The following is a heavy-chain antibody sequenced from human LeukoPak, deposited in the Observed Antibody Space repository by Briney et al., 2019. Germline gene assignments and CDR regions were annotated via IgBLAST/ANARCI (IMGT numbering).Heavy chain of an antibody. D-gene: IGHD6-6*01. CDR2: ISGIDGKT. CDR3: AKDRREYSSSDYFDY. CDR1: GFTLNSYD. Sequence: GGSLRLSCGASGFTLNSYDMSWVRQAPGKGLEWVSLISGIDGKTYYADSVKGRFTISRDNSRNTLYLQMNSLRAEDTAMYYCAKDRREYSSSDYFDYWGQGTLVTVSS. J-gene: IGHJ4*02. V-gene: IGHV3-23*01.